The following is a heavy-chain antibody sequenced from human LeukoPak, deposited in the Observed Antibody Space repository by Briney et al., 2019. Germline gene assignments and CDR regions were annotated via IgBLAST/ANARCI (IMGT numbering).Heavy chain of an antibody. CDR2: IYSGGST. Sequence: PGGSLRLSCAASGFTVSSNYMSWVRQAPGKGLEWVSVIYSGGSTYYADSVKGRFTISRDNAKNSLYLQMNSLSAEDTAVYYCARVPTTVTTLKGFDYWGQGTLVTVSS. J-gene: IGHJ4*02. V-gene: IGHV3-53*01. D-gene: IGHD4-17*01. CDR1: GFTVSSNY. CDR3: ARVPTTVTTLKGFDY.